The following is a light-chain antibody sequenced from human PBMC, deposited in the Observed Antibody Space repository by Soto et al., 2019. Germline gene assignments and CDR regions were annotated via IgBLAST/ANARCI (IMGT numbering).Light chain of an antibody. J-gene: IGLJ1*01. CDR2: DVS. CDR3: STYTSSSTLGV. CDR1: SSDVGGYNY. Sequence: QSVLTQPASVSGSPGQSITISCTGTSSDVGGYNYVSWYQQHPGKAPKLMIYDVSNRPSGVSNRFSGSKSGNMASLTISGLQAEYEADYYCSTYTSSSTLGVFGTGTKVTVL. V-gene: IGLV2-14*01.